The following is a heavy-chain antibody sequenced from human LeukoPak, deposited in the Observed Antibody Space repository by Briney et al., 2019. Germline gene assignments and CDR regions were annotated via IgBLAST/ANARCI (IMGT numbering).Heavy chain of an antibody. CDR2: INPNSGGT. CDR3: ARASTPRVIASFDY. Sequence: ASVKVSCKASGCTFTGYYMHWVRQAPGQGLEWMGWINPNSGGTNYAQKFQGRVTTTRDTSISTAYMELSRLRSDDTAVYYCARASTPRVIASFDYWGQGSLVTVPS. D-gene: IGHD2-21*01. CDR1: GCTFTGYY. V-gene: IGHV1-2*02. J-gene: IGHJ4*02.